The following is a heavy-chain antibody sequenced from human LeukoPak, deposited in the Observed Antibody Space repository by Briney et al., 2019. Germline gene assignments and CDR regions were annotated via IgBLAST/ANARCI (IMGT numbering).Heavy chain of an antibody. J-gene: IGHJ6*04. Sequence: RSLRLSCAASGFTFSSYAMHWVRQAPGKGLEWVAVISYDGSNKYYADSVKGRFTISRDNSKNTLYLQMNSLRAEDTAVYYCARDMGETYGMDVWGKGTTVTVSS. CDR3: ARDMGETYGMDV. V-gene: IGHV3-30*04. CDR1: GFTFSSYA. CDR2: ISYDGSNK. D-gene: IGHD3-10*01.